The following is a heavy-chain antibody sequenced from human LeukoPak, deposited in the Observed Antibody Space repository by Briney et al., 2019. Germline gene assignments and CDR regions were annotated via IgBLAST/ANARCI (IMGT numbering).Heavy chain of an antibody. J-gene: IGHJ4*02. Sequence: GASVKVSCKASGYTFTSYGISWVRQAPGQGLEWMGWISTYNGNTNYAQKLQGRVTITRDTSASTAYMELSSLRSEDTAVYYCARPYRPGYSYGYAYWGQGTLVTVSS. CDR1: GYTFTSYG. CDR2: ISTYNGNT. V-gene: IGHV1-18*01. CDR3: ARPYRPGYSYGYAY. D-gene: IGHD5-18*01.